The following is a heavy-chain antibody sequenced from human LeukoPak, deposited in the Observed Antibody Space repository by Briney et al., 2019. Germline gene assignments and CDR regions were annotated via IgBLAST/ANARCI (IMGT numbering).Heavy chain of an antibody. CDR2: FNHSGST. CDR1: GGSFSGYY. V-gene: IGHV4-34*01. Sequence: SETLSLTCAVYGGSFSGYYWSWIRQPPGKGLEWIGEFNHSGSTNYNPSLKSRVTISVDTSKNQFSLKLSSVTAADTAVYYCARGNRITMIVVVITGWFDPWGQGTLVTVSS. CDR3: ARGNRITMIVVVITGWFDP. D-gene: IGHD3-22*01. J-gene: IGHJ5*02.